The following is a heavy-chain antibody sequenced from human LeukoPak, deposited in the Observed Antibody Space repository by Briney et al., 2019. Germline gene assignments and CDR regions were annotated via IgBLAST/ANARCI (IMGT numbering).Heavy chain of an antibody. CDR1: GSTFTGYY. CDR2: INPNSGGT. V-gene: IGHV1-2*06. CDR3: ARRRGEPNIFDY. J-gene: IGHJ4*02. Sequence: GASVKVSCKASGSTFTGYYIHWVRQAPGQGLEWMGRINPNSGGTNYAQRFQGRVTMTRDTSISTAYMDLSRLRSDDTALYYCARRRGEPNIFDYWGQGTLVTVSS. D-gene: IGHD3-16*01.